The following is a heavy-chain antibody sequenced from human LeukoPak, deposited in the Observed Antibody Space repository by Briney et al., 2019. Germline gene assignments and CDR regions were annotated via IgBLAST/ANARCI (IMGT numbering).Heavy chain of an antibody. CDR2: INSDGRST. J-gene: IGHJ6*02. V-gene: IGHV3-74*01. Sequence: GGSLRLSCAASGFTFSRNWMHWVRQVPGKGLVWVSRINSDGRSTNYADSVKGRFTISRDNAKNTLYLQMNSLRAEDTAVYYCAKDRTRLQSGGNYYYGMDVWGQGTTVTVSS. CDR1: GFTFSRNW. D-gene: IGHD5-24*01. CDR3: AKDRTRLQSGGNYYYGMDV.